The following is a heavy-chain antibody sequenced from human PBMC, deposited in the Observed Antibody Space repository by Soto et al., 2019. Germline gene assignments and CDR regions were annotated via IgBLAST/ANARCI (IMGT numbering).Heavy chain of an antibody. Sequence: SETLSLTCTVSGGSISSYYWSWIRQPAGKGLEWIGRIYTSGSTNYNPSLKSRVTISVDTSKNQFSLKLSSVTAADTAVYYCASIAARRYYYYYYGMDVWGQGTTVTVS. V-gene: IGHV4-4*07. CDR2: IYTSGST. CDR3: ASIAARRYYYYYYGMDV. D-gene: IGHD6-6*01. CDR1: GGSISSYY. J-gene: IGHJ6*02.